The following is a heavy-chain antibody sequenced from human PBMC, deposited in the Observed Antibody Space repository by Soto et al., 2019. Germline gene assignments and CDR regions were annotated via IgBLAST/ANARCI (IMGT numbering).Heavy chain of an antibody. J-gene: IGHJ5*02. CDR3: ARRVVPHDFWSGYYIGWFDP. Sequence: SETLSLTCTVSGGSISSYYWSWIRQPPGKGLEWIGYIYYSGSTNYNPSLKSRVTISVDTSKNQFSLKLGSVTAAETAVYYCARRVVPHDFWSGYYIGWFDPWGQGTLVTVSS. CDR1: GGSISSYY. CDR2: IYYSGST. D-gene: IGHD3-3*01. V-gene: IGHV4-59*01.